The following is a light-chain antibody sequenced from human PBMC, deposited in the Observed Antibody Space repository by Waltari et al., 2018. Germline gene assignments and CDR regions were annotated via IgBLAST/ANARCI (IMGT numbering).Light chain of an antibody. CDR3: QQYSSQPYT. CDR1: QAISDS. J-gene: IGKJ2*01. CDR2: AAS. Sequence: DIQMTQSPSSLSASVGDRVTITCRASQAISDSLAWYQQKPGKAPKLLLYAASRLERGVPSRFSDSGSGTDYTLAISSLQPEDFAIYYCQQYSSQPYTFGQGTKLEI. V-gene: IGKV1-NL1*01.